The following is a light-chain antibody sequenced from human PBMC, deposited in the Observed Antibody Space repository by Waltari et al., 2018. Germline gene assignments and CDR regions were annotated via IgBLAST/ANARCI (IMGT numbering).Light chain of an antibody. Sequence: QSALSQPASVSGSPGQSITIPCTASSDDVGAYNYVSWYQQHPGAAPRLVVFDVSHLASGVSFRFSGSKLGNTAYLTISGLQVEDEAEYFCSSFSRGLTPVLFGGGTRLTVL. CDR3: SSFSRGLTPVL. V-gene: IGLV2-14*03. CDR2: DVS. J-gene: IGLJ2*01. CDR1: SDDVGAYNY.